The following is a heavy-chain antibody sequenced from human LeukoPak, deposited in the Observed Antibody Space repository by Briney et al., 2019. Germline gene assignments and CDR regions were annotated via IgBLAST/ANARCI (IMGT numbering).Heavy chain of an antibody. CDR1: GGSIFTSSYY. CDR2: IYYNGST. J-gene: IGHJ4*02. Sequence: SETLSLTCTVSGGSIFTSSYYWGWIRQPPGKGLEWLGTIYYNGSTDYNPSLKSRVTTSIDTSKNQFSLTLSSVTAADTAVYFCARDKGYGSIWPTTRMYYFEYWGPGTLVTVSS. V-gene: IGHV4-39*07. D-gene: IGHD6-13*01. CDR3: ARDKGYGSIWPTTRMYYFEY.